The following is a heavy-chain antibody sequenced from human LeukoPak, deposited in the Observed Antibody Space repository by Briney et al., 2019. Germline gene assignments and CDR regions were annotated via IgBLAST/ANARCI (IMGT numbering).Heavy chain of an antibody. D-gene: IGHD2-21*02. CDR3: AREHDDGDGDSDSRWFDP. CDR1: GGSINGSSYY. V-gene: IGHV4-39*07. CDR2: IYYRGST. J-gene: IGHJ5*02. Sequence: TSETLSLTCTLSGGSINGSSYYWGWVRQPPGKGLEWIGSIYYRGSTYYNPSLKSRVTLSVDTPKNQLSLKLRSVTAADTAVYYCAREHDDGDGDSDSRWFDPWGQGTLVTVSS.